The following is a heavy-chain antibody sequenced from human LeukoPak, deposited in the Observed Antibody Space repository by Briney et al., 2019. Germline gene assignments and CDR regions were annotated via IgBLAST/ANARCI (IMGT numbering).Heavy chain of an antibody. D-gene: IGHD6-13*01. CDR3: ARDRELVRAGYYYYGMDV. V-gene: IGHV1-69*13. Sequence: EASVKVSCKASGYTFIDYYIHWVRQAPGQGLEWMGGIIPIFGTANYAQEFQGRVTITADESTSTAYMELSSLRSEDTAVYYCARDRELVRAGYYYYGMDVWGQGTTVTVSS. J-gene: IGHJ6*02. CDR2: IIPIFGTA. CDR1: GYTFIDYY.